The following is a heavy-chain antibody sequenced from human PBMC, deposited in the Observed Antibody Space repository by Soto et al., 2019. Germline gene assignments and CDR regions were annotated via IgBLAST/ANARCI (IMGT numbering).Heavy chain of an antibody. CDR1: GGSITSHTHY. CDR3: ATYDYGDFYFED. V-gene: IGHV4-31*03. Sequence: QVQLQESGPGLVKPSQTLSLTCTVSGGSITSHTHYWSWIRQHPGKGLEWIGNIHFRGTTYYNPSLESRVTISIDTSVNRFSLRLTSVTAADTAVYFCATYDYGDFYFEDWGQGTLVSVSS. J-gene: IGHJ1*01. CDR2: IHFRGTT. D-gene: IGHD4-17*01.